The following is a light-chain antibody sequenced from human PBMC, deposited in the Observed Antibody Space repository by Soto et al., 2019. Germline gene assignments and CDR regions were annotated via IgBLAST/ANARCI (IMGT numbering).Light chain of an antibody. Sequence: QSVLNQPASGSGSPGQSISISCTGTSSDGGSYNLVSWYQQHPGKATKLRIYEDSKRPSGDSNRFSGSKTGNTASLTISKLQTKHEAAYYCSSYADSSTYVFGTVTKVTVL. CDR1: SSDGGSYNL. J-gene: IGLJ1*01. CDR2: EDS. V-gene: IGLV2-23*01. CDR3: SSYADSSTYV.